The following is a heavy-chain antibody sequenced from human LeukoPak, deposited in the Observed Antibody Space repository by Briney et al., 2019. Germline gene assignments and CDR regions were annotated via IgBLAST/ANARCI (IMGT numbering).Heavy chain of an antibody. V-gene: IGHV3-74*01. Sequence: GGSLRLSCAASGFTFSSYWMHWVRQAPGKGLVWVSRINSDGSSTSYADSVKGRFTISRDNAKNTLYLQMNSLRAEDTAVYYCGSISDVRGYYYYYGMDVWGQGTTVTVSS. CDR3: GSISDVRGYYYYYGMDV. CDR2: INSDGSST. D-gene: IGHD3-10*01. J-gene: IGHJ6*02. CDR1: GFTFSSYW.